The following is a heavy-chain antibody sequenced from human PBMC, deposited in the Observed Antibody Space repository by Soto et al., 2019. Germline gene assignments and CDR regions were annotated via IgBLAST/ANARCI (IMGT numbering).Heavy chain of an antibody. J-gene: IGHJ5*02. CDR1: GFTFSSHA. V-gene: IGHV3-48*01. CDR2: IHGTRSII. D-gene: IGHD1-1*01. Sequence: EVQLVESGGGLVQPGGSLKLSCAVSGFTFSSHAMNWVRQAPGKGLEWVAYIHGTRSIIYYADSVKGRFTISRDNAKNSLYLQMDILRAEDTALYYCARDARNADYDHCGQGTLVTVSS. CDR3: ARDARNADYDH.